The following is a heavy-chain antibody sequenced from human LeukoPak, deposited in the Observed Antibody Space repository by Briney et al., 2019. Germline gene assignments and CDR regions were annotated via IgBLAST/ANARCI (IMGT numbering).Heavy chain of an antibody. Sequence: GGSLRLSCVASGFTFSSYWMHWVRQDPRKGLVWVSRINGDGRNINYADSVRGRFTISRDNAKNTLYLQMNSLRAEDTAVYYCAKAYYYGSGMGYFDYWGQGTLVTVSS. CDR2: INGDGRNI. J-gene: IGHJ4*02. D-gene: IGHD3-10*01. V-gene: IGHV3-74*01. CDR3: AKAYYYGSGMGYFDY. CDR1: GFTFSSYW.